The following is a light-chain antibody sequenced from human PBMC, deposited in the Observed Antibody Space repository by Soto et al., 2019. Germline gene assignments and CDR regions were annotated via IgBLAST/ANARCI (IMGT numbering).Light chain of an antibody. CDR3: QQSYSTPRT. V-gene: IGKV1-39*01. Sequence: DIQMTQSPSSLSASVGDRVIITCRASQSISSYLNWYQQKPGKAPKLLIYAASSLQSGVPSRFSGSVSGTDFTLTISSLQPEDFATYYCQQSYSTPRTFGQGTKVDNK. J-gene: IGKJ1*01. CDR2: AAS. CDR1: QSISSY.